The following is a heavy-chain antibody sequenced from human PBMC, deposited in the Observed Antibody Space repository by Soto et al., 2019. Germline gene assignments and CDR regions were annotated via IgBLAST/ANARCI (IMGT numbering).Heavy chain of an antibody. D-gene: IGHD3-10*01. J-gene: IGHJ5*02. CDR1: GGSISSSSYY. V-gene: IGHV4-39*01. CDR2: IYYSGST. Sequence: SETLSLTCTVSGGSISSSSYYWGWIRQPPGKGLEWIGSIYYSGSTYYNPSLKSRVTISVDTSKNQFSLKLSSVTAADTAVYYCARHRASDITMVRGVTINWFDPWGQGTLVTVS. CDR3: ARHRASDITMVRGVTINWFDP.